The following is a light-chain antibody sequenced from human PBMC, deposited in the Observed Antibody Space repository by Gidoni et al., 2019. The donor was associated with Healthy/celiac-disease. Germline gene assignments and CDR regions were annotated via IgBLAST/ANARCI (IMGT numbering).Light chain of an antibody. CDR2: SNN. CDR3: AAWDDSLNGYV. CDR1: SSNIGSNT. Sequence: QSVLTQPPSASGTPGQRVTSSCSGSSSNIGSNTVNWYQQLPGTAPKLLIYSNNQRPSGVPDRFSGSKSGTSASLAISGPQSEDEADYYCAAWDDSLNGYVFGTGTKVTVL. J-gene: IGLJ1*01. V-gene: IGLV1-44*01.